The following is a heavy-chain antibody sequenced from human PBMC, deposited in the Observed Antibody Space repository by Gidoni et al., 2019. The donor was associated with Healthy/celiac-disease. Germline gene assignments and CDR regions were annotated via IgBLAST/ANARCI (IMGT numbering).Heavy chain of an antibody. V-gene: IGHV3-48*02. Sequence: APGKGLEWVSYISSSSSTIYYADSVKGRFTISRENAKNSLYLQMNSLRDEDTAVYYCARGGYYDFWSGTPDGMDVWGQGTTVTVSS. J-gene: IGHJ6*02. CDR3: ARGGYYDFWSGTPDGMDV. D-gene: IGHD3-3*01. CDR2: ISSSSSTI.